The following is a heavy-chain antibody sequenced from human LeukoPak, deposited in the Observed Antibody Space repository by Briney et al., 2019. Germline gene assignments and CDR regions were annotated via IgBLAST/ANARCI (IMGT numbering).Heavy chain of an antibody. D-gene: IGHD1-7*01. J-gene: IGHJ6*02. CDR2: INHSGST. Sequence: KASETLSLTCAVYGGSFSGYYWSWIRQPPGKGLEWIGEINHSGSTNYNPSLKSRVTISVDTSKNQFSLKLSSVTAADTAVYYCARWNFAWGMDVWGQGTTVTVSS. CDR1: GGSFSGYY. CDR3: ARWNFAWGMDV. V-gene: IGHV4-34*01.